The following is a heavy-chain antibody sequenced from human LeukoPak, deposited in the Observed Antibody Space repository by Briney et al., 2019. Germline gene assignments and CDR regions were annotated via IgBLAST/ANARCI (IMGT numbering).Heavy chain of an antibody. CDR3: ARGPEKWRWNYYHYMDV. Sequence: SETLSLTCTVSGGSMSSHYWSWIRQPPAKGLEFIGYIFYNGSTNYNPSLKSRVTISLDTSKNQFSLKVSSVAAADTAVYYCARGPEKWRWNYYHYMDVWGKGTTATVSS. J-gene: IGHJ6*03. CDR2: IFYNGST. CDR1: GGSMSSHY. V-gene: IGHV4-59*11. D-gene: IGHD5-12*01.